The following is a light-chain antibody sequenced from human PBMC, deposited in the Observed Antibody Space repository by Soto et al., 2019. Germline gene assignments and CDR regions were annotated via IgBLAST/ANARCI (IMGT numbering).Light chain of an antibody. CDR1: QTVTTN. J-gene: IGKJ2*01. Sequence: ETLMTQSPATLSVSPGERVTLSCRASQTVTTNLAWYQQKSGQAPRLLIYGASTRATGIPARFSGSGSGTEFTLTISKLQSEDSALYYCQQYNNWPPSVTYTFGQGTKVDIK. CDR3: QQYNNWPPSVTYT. CDR2: GAS. V-gene: IGKV3-15*01.